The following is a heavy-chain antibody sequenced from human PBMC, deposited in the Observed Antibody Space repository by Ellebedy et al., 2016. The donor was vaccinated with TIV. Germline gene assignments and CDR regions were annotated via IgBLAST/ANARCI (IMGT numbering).Heavy chain of an antibody. CDR2: IRWDGQSD. CDR1: GFTFHDFT. D-gene: IGHD6-13*01. Sequence: PSETLSLTCAASGFTFHDFTMHWVRQVPGKGLEWVSVIRWDGQSDYYADSVKGRFTISRDNRKSSLYLQMNSLTPDDAAVYYCAKDVGDYSGSWYAPPDSWGQGTLVTVSS. CDR3: AKDVGDYSGSWYAPPDS. V-gene: IGHV3-43*01. J-gene: IGHJ4*02.